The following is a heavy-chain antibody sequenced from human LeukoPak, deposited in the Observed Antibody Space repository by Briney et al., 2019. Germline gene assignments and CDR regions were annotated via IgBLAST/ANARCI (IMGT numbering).Heavy chain of an antibody. J-gene: IGHJ4*02. CDR1: GFTFSNYG. D-gene: IGHD2-21*01. V-gene: IGHV3-23*01. CDR3: AKAPVTSCRGAYCYPFDS. Sequence: GGSLRLSCAASGFTFSNYGMNWVRQAPGKGLEWVSAIGGSGDSTYYAVSVKGRFTISRDNSKNTLYLQMNSLRAEDAAVYFCAKAPVTSCRGAYCYPFDSWGQGTLVTVSS. CDR2: IGGSGDST.